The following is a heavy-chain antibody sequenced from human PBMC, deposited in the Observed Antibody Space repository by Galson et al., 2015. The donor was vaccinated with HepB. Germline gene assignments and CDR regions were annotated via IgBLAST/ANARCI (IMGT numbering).Heavy chain of an antibody. CDR1: GFTFSSYG. D-gene: IGHD2-21*01. Sequence: SLRLSCAASGFTFSSYGMSWVRQAPGKGLEWVSDISSSGGSTYYADSVKGRFTISRDSAKNTLYLQMNSLRAEDTAVYYCAKEGAGAIYDYGDYWGQGTLVTVSS. V-gene: IGHV3-23*01. CDR3: AKEGAGAIYDYGDY. CDR2: ISSSGGST. J-gene: IGHJ4*02.